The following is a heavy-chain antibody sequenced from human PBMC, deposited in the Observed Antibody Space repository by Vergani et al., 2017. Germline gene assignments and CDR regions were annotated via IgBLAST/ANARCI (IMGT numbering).Heavy chain of an antibody. J-gene: IGHJ4*02. CDR2: ISFDGNNK. V-gene: IGHV3-30*03. CDR1: GFSFTSYG. Sequence: QVRLVESGGGVVQPGRSLRLSCAASGFSFTSYGMHWVRQPPGKGLEWGATISFDGNNKDYTEAVRGRFTISRDSSKTLYLQMDSLRVEDTAMYFCARDLSYSTAWPFFDSRGQGTLVTVSS. D-gene: IGHD4-11*01. CDR3: ARDLSYSTAWPFFDS.